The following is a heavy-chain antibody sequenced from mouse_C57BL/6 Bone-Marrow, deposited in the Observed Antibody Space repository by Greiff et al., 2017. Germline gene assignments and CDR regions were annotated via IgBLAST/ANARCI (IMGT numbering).Heavy chain of an antibody. Sequence: QVQLQQSGAELARPGASVKLSCKASGYTFTSYGISWVKQRTGQGLEWIGEIYPRSGNTYYNEKFKGKATLTADKSSSTAYMELRSLTSEDSAVYFCACGDGNYGWFAYWGQGTLVTVSA. CDR1: GYTFTSYG. CDR3: ACGDGNYGWFAY. D-gene: IGHD2-1*01. J-gene: IGHJ3*01. V-gene: IGHV1-81*01. CDR2: IYPRSGNT.